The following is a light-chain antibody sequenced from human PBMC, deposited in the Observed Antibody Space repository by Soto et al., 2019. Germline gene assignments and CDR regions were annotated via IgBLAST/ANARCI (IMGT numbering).Light chain of an antibody. CDR2: GAS. Sequence: EIVLTQSPGTLSLSPGERATLSCRASQSVTSNYLAWFQQKPGQAPRVLIYGASSRATGVPDRFSGSGSGTDFTLTISRLEPEDFAVYYCQQRSNWPPWTFGQGTKVEIK. CDR1: QSVTSNY. V-gene: IGKV3D-20*02. J-gene: IGKJ1*01. CDR3: QQRSNWPPWT.